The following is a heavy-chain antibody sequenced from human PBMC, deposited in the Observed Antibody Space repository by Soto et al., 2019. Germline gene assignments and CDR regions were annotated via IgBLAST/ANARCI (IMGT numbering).Heavy chain of an antibody. D-gene: IGHD6-19*01. CDR1: GFTFSNYD. Sequence: ESGGGSVQPGGSLRLSCAASGFTFSNYDMHWVRQTTGKGLEWVSAIGTTGDPYYPGSVKGRFTISRDNAKNSLYLQMNSLTVEDTGVYFCGRGSSGWYSEVDLWGKGTLVTVSS. J-gene: IGHJ4*02. V-gene: IGHV3-13*05. CDR2: IGTTGDP. CDR3: GRGSSGWYSEVDL.